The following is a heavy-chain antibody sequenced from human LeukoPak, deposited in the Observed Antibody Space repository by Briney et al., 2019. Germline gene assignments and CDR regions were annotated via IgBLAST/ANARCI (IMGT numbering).Heavy chain of an antibody. D-gene: IGHD2-2*01. CDR2: ISYDGSNK. J-gene: IGHJ6*04. CDR3: ARDRVPAAKRSGSMDV. V-gene: IGHV3-30*04. CDR1: GLTFSSYA. Sequence: GGSLRLSCAASGLTFSSYATHWVRQAPGKGLEWVAVISYDGSNKYYADSVKGRFTISRDNSKNTLYLQMNSLRAEDTAVYYCARDRVPAAKRSGSMDVWGKGTTVTVSS.